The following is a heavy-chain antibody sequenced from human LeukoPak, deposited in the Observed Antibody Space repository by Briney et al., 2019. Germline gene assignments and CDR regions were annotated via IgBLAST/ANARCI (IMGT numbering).Heavy chain of an antibody. CDR1: GLTFTNYY. CDR2: IGISGSPI. D-gene: IGHD6-19*01. Sequence: GGSLRLSCAASGLTFTNYYMSWIRQAPGKGLEWVSYIGISGSPIYYADSVKGRFTISRDNAKNSIYLQMNSLRAEDTAVYYCATLSSSSVGYWGQGTLVTVSP. V-gene: IGHV3-11*01. J-gene: IGHJ4*02. CDR3: ATLSSSSVGY.